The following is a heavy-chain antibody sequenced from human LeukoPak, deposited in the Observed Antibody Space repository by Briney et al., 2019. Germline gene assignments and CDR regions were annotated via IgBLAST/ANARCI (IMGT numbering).Heavy chain of an antibody. CDR1: GFSFSTYW. D-gene: IGHD3-3*01. V-gene: IGHV3-7*01. J-gene: IGHJ6*03. CDR3: AREGIDRDLEWLPHPYYYDYYMDV. CDR2: IKQDGIEK. Sequence: PGGSLRLSCAASGFSFSTYWMTWVRQAPGKGLEWVANIKQDGIEKYYVDSVKGRFTISRDNAKNSLYLQMNSLRAEDTCVYYCAREGIDRDLEWLPHPYYYDYYMDVWGKGTPVTVSS.